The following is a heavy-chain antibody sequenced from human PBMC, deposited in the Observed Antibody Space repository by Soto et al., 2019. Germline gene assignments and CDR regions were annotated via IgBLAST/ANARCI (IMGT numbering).Heavy chain of an antibody. CDR2: IKQDGSEK. V-gene: IGHV3-7*01. J-gene: IGHJ3*02. CDR1: GFTFSSYW. D-gene: IGHD3-3*01. CDR3: ARIFFGSLDAFDI. Sequence: GGSLRLSCAASGFTFSSYWMSWVRQAPGKGLEWVANIKQDGSEKYYVDSVKGRFTISRDNAKNSLYLQMNSLRAEDTAVYYCARIFFGSLDAFDIWGQGTMVTVSS.